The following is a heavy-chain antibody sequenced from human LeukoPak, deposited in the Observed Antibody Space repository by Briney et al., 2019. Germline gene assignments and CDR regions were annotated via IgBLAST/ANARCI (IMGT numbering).Heavy chain of an antibody. CDR2: GSVYNGNT. D-gene: IGHD5-24*01. J-gene: IGHJ3*01. Sequence: ASVKVSCKASGYTFTSYGISWVRQAPGQGLEWMGRGSVYNGNTNYAQKFQGRVAMTTDTFTSTAYMELRSLRSDDTAVYYCARDRGVEMSTIGGFDFWGQGTMVTVSS. V-gene: IGHV1-18*01. CDR3: ARDRGVEMSTIGGFDF. CDR1: GYTFTSYG.